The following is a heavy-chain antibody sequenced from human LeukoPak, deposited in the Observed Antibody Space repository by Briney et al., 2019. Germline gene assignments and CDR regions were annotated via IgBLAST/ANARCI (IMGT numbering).Heavy chain of an antibody. CDR2: INHSGST. V-gene: IGHV4-34*01. D-gene: IGHD3-22*01. CDR1: GGSFSGYY. J-gene: IGHJ4*02. CDR3: ARGLSYYDSSGYPN. Sequence: KPSETLSLTCAVYGGSFSGYYWSWIRRPPGKGLEWIGEINHSGSTNYNPSLKSRVTISVDTSKNQFSLKLSSVTAADTAVYYCARGLSYYDSSGYPNWGQGTLVTVSS.